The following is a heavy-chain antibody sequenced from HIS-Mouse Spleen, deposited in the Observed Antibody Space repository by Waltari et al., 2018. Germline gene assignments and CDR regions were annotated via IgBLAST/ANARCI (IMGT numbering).Heavy chain of an antibody. D-gene: IGHD5-18*01. CDR3: ARIGSHRRGYSYGYWFDP. Sequence: QVQLVQSGAEVKKPGASVKVSCTASGYTFTSYDINWVQQATGHGLEWMGWMNPNSGNTGYAQKFQGRVTMTRNTSISTAYMELSSLRSEDTAVYYCARIGSHRRGYSYGYWFDPWGQGTLVTVSS. J-gene: IGHJ5*02. CDR2: MNPNSGNT. CDR1: GYTFTSYD. V-gene: IGHV1-8*01.